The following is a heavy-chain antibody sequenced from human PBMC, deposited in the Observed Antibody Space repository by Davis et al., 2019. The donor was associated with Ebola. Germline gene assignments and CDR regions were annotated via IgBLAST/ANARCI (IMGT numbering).Heavy chain of an antibody. CDR1: VITFSSYA. V-gene: IGHV3-23*01. CDR3: AKSGLSFGVVKYHYGMDV. J-gene: IGHJ6*04. CDR2: ISGSGGST. D-gene: IGHD3-3*01. Sequence: AGSLRLSCTDSVITFSSYAMTWVRQAPGKGLEWVSAISGSGGSTYYADSVKGRFTISRDNSKKTLYLQMNSLRAEDTAVYYCAKSGLSFGVVKYHYGMDVWGKGTTVTVSS.